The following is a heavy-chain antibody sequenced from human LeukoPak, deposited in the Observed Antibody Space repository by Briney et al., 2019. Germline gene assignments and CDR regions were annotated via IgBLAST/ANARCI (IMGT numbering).Heavy chain of an antibody. CDR3: ARDGRGYYDSSGYPDY. CDR1: GFIFSDYY. V-gene: IGHV3-11*06. J-gene: IGHJ4*02. D-gene: IGHD3-22*01. Sequence: SRGSLKLSCAASGFIFSDYYMTWIRQAPGKGLEWISYISSSSYTDYADSVKGRFTISRDNAKNSLYLQMDSLRAEGTAVYYCARDGRGYYDSSGYPDYWGQGTLVTVSS. CDR2: ISSSSYT.